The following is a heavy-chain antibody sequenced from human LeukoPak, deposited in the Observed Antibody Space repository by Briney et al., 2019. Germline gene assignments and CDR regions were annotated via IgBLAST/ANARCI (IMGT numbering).Heavy chain of an antibody. CDR2: IYSGGST. CDR1: GFTLSSNY. J-gene: IGHJ6*02. CDR3: TRLYYYYCMDV. V-gene: IGHV3-53*04. Sequence: PGGSLRLSCAASGFTLSSNYMSWVRQAPGKGLEWVSVIYSGGSTYYTDSVKGRFTISRHNSKNRRYLKMNSLRAEDTAVYYCTRLYYYYCMDVWGQGTTVTVSS.